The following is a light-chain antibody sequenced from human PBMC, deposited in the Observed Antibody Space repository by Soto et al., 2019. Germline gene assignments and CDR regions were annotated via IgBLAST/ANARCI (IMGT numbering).Light chain of an antibody. CDR1: SSDVGGYNY. CDR2: DVS. Sequence: QSALTQPRSVAGSPGQSVTISCTGTSSDVGGYNYVSRYQQHPGKAPAHMIYDVSKRPSGVPDRFSGSKSGNTASLSISGLQPDDEAAYYCVSYGGSYPYLLGTGTKATV. CDR3: VSYGGSYPYL. J-gene: IGLJ1*01. V-gene: IGLV2-11*01.